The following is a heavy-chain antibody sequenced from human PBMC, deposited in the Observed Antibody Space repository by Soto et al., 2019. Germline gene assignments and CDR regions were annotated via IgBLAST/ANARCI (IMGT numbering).Heavy chain of an antibody. V-gene: IGHV1-2*02. D-gene: IGHD2-15*01. CDR3: TRDLVGYDAFDI. Sequence: QVQLVQSGADLKKPGASVKVSCEASGYTFTDYYIHWVRQAPGQGLEWMGRINCDSGGTTYAQKFRGGVTMTRDTSINTVYLELSRLTSNDTAIYYCTRDLVGYDAFDIWGQGTMVAVSS. CDR2: INCDSGGT. CDR1: GYTFTDYY. J-gene: IGHJ3*02.